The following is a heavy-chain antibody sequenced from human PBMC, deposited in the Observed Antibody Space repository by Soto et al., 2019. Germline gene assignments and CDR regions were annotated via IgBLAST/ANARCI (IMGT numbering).Heavy chain of an antibody. J-gene: IGHJ5*02. CDR1: GGSISSGGYY. CDR2: IYYSGST. V-gene: IGHV4-31*03. D-gene: IGHD6-6*01. Sequence: SETLSLTCTVSGGSISSGGYYWSWIRQHPGKGLEWIGYIYYSGSTYYNPSLKSRVTISVDTSKNQFSLKLRSVTAADTAVYYCARVGSSSSRGWFDPWGQGTLVTVSS. CDR3: ARVGSSSSRGWFDP.